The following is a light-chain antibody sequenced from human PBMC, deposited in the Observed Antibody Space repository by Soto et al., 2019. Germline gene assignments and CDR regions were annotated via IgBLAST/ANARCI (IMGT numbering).Light chain of an antibody. Sequence: DIQMTQSPSTLSACVGDRVTITCRARQSISSWLAWYQQKPGKAPKLLIYDASSLESGVPSRFSGSGSGTEFTLTISSLQPDDFATYYCQQYNSYWTFGQGTKVDIK. V-gene: IGKV1-5*01. CDR3: QQYNSYWT. CDR2: DAS. CDR1: QSISSW. J-gene: IGKJ1*01.